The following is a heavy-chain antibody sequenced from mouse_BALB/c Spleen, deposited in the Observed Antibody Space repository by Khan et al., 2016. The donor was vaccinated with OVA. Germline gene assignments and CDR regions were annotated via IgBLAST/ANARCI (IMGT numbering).Heavy chain of an antibody. CDR1: GFSLTNYG. Sequence: QMQLEESGPGLVAPSQSLSITCTVSGFSLTNYGVSWVRQPPGKGLEWLGVIWGDGSTNYHSALKSRLSISKDNSKSQVFLKLHSLQTDDTATYYCAKWGNSYYAMDYWGQGTSVTVSS. CDR2: IWGDGST. J-gene: IGHJ4*01. V-gene: IGHV2-3*01. D-gene: IGHD2-1*01. CDR3: AKWGNSYYAMDY.